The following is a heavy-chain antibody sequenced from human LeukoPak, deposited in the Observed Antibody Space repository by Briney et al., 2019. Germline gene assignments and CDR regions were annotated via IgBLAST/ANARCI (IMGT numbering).Heavy chain of an antibody. J-gene: IGHJ4*02. V-gene: IGHV4-30-2*01. CDR3: ARVKWRCSSTSRPTFDY. CDR1: GGSISSGGYS. CDR2: IYHSGST. Sequence: SETLSLTCAVSGGSISSGGYSWSWIRQPPGKGLEWIGYIYHSGSTYYNPSLKSRVTISVDRSKNQFSLKLSSVTAADTAAYYCARVKWRCSSTSRPTFDYWGQGTLVTVSS. D-gene: IGHD2-2*01.